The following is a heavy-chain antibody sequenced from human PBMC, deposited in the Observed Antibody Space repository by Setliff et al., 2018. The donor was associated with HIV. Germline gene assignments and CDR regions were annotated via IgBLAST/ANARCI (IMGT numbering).Heavy chain of an antibody. CDR1: GGSISSGGYY. CDR3: ARHDTEYSSYPIDY. CDR2: IYYSGRT. Sequence: SETLSLTCTVSGGSISSGGYYWSWVRQHPGRGLEWIGYIYYSGRTYYNPSLKSRVTISVDTSEIQFSLKLSSVTAADTAVYYCARHDTEYSSYPIDYWGQGNLVTVSS. V-gene: IGHV4-31*02. J-gene: IGHJ4*02. D-gene: IGHD6-6*01.